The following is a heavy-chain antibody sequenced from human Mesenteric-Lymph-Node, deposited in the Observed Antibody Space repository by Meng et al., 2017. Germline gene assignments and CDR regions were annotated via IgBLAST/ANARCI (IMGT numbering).Heavy chain of an antibody. CDR1: GVSVMGSY. D-gene: IGHD6-19*01. CDR3: ASFPPPGKQWLVTDY. J-gene: IGHJ4*02. Sequence: VHILMSRGGLLCPPKTCPRPCALYGVSVMGSYSNWIRQPPGKALEWIGAIHHSGSTNYNASLKSRVTISVDKSKNQFSLKLSSVTAADTAVYYCASFPPPGKQWLVTDYWGQGTLVTVSS. V-gene: IGHV4-34*01. CDR2: IHHSGST.